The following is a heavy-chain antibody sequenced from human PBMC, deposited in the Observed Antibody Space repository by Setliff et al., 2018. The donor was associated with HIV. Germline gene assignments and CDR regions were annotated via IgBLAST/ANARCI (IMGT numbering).Heavy chain of an antibody. CDR3: ARDSVGATQMDY. V-gene: IGHV4-59*11. CDR2: IYYSGST. CDR1: GGSISSHY. D-gene: IGHD1-26*01. J-gene: IGHJ4*02. Sequence: SETLSLTCTVSGGSISSHYWSWIRQPPGRGLEWIGSIYYSGSTNYNPSLKSRVTISVDTSKNQFSLKLSSVTAADTAVYYCARDSVGATQMDYWGQGTLVTVSS.